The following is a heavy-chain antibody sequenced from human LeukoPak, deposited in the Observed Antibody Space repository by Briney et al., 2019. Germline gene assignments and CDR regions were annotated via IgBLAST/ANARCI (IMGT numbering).Heavy chain of an antibody. J-gene: IGHJ4*02. CDR2: IRSKNYGGTT. D-gene: IGHD5-12*01. CDR1: GFTFGDYA. V-gene: IGHV3-49*04. Sequence: GGSLRLSCTGSGFTFGDYAMNWVRQAPGKGLEWVGFIRSKNYGGTTEYAASVRGRFTISRDDSRSIAYLQMNSLKTEDTAVYYCTRVIVATKDYWGQGTLVTVSS. CDR3: TRVIVATKDY.